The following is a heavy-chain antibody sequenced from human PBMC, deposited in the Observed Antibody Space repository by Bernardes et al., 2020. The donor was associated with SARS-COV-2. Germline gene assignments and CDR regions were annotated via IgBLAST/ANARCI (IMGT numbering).Heavy chain of an antibody. CDR3: AGHQWLLGYFDY. CDR2: IYYSGST. J-gene: IGHJ4*02. D-gene: IGHD3-22*01. CDR1: GGSISSGDYY. V-gene: IGHV4-30-4*01. Sequence: SVTLTLTCTVSGGSISSGDYYWSWIRQPTGKGLEWIGYIYYSGSTYYNPSLKSRVTISVDTSKNQFSLKLSSVTAADTAVYYCAGHQWLLGYFDYWGQGTLVT.